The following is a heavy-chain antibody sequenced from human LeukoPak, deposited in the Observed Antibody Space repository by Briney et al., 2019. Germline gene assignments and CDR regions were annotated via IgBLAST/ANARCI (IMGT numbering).Heavy chain of an antibody. CDR1: GGSISSGDYY. V-gene: IGHV4-30-4*01. CDR3: ARVIVVVTAIRWVDY. Sequence: SETLSLTCTVSGGSISSGDYYWSWIRQPPGKGLEWIGYIYYSGSTYYNPSLKSRVTISVDTSKNQFSLKLSSVTAADTAVYYCARVIVVVTAIRWVDYWGQGTLVTASS. CDR2: IYYSGST. J-gene: IGHJ4*02. D-gene: IGHD2-21*02.